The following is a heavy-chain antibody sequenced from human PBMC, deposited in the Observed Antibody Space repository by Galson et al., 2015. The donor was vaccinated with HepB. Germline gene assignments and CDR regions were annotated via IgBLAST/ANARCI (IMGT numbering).Heavy chain of an antibody. CDR1: GFTFSSYA. D-gene: IGHD6-19*01. CDR2: ISGSGDST. V-gene: IGHV3-23*01. Sequence: LRLSCAASGFTFSSYAMSWVRQAPGKGLEWVSDISGSGDSTHYRDSVKGRFTISRDNFKNTLYLQMNSLRAEDTAVYYCAKGAHSIGWYSDYWGQGTLVTVSS. J-gene: IGHJ4*02. CDR3: AKGAHSIGWYSDY.